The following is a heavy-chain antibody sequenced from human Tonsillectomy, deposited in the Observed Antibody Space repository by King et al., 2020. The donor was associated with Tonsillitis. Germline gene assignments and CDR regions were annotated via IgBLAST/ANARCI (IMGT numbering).Heavy chain of an antibody. V-gene: IGHV3-48*01. CDR3: ARDFVAVAAYFDY. J-gene: IGHJ4*02. CDR1: GFTFSSYS. D-gene: IGHD6-19*01. Sequence: VQLVESGGGLVQPGGSLRLSCAASGFTFSSYSMNWVRQSPGKGREWVSYISSSRSTIYYADSVKGRFTNPRDNAKNSLYLQMNSLRAEDTAVYYCARDFVAVAAYFDYWGQGTLVTVSS. CDR2: ISSSRSTI.